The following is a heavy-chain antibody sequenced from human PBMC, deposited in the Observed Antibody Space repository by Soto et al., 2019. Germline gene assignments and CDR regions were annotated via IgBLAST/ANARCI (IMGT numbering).Heavy chain of an antibody. J-gene: IGHJ5*01. CDR1: GFTLSNFG. CDR2: ITIGNNNI. Sequence: GGSLRLSCAASGFTLSNFGMNWVRQAPGKGLEWVSSITIGNNNIYYADSVKGRFTISRDNTRNSLSLQMNSLRAEDTAVYYCARDRSSTSPDSWGQGTLVTVSS. V-gene: IGHV3-21*01. CDR3: ARDRSSTSPDS.